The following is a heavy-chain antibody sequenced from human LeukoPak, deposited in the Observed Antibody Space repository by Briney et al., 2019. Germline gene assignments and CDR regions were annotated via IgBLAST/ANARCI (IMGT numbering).Heavy chain of an antibody. CDR1: GFTFSSYG. CDR3: ARDGAWENWFDP. D-gene: IGHD1-26*01. Sequence: GGSLRLSCAASGFTFSSYGMSWVRQAPGKGLEWVSAISGSGGSTYYADSVKGRFTISRDNSKNTLYLQMNSLRAEDTAVYYCARDGAWENWFDPWGQGTLVTVSS. CDR2: ISGSGGST. V-gene: IGHV3-23*01. J-gene: IGHJ5*02.